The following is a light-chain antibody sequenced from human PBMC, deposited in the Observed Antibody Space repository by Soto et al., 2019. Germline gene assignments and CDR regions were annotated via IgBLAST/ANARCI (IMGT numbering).Light chain of an antibody. CDR1: HNIERW. CDR2: DAS. CDR3: QHSYSNFPIT. V-gene: IGKV1-39*01. Sequence: DIQMTQSPSSLSASVGDRVTITCRASHNIERWMAWYQQKPGKAPSLLIFDASTLHSGVPSRFSGRGSGAEYTLTISSLQPEDFATYFCQHSYSNFPITFGQGTRLEIK. J-gene: IGKJ5*01.